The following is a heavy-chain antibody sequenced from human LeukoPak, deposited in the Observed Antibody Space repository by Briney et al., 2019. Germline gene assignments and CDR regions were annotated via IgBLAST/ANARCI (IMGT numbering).Heavy chain of an antibody. Sequence: PGGSLRLSCAASGFTVSNNYMSWVRQAPGKGLEWVSVIYSGGSTYYADSVKGRFTISRDSSKNTLYLQMNSLRAEDTAVYYCAKVSGGGLYYDGMDVWGQGTTVTVSS. CDR3: AKVSGGGLYYDGMDV. D-gene: IGHD1-14*01. V-gene: IGHV3-53*01. CDR1: GFTVSNNY. CDR2: IYSGGST. J-gene: IGHJ6*02.